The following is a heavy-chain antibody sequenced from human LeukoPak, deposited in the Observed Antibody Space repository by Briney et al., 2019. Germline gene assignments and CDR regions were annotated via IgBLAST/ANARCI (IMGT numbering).Heavy chain of an antibody. CDR1: GYSFTSYW. J-gene: IGHJ3*02. V-gene: IGHV5-51*01. Sequence: GESLKISCKGSGYSFTSYWIGWVRQMPGKGLEWMGIIYPGDSDTRYSPSFQGQVTISADKSISTAYLQWSSLKASDTAMYYCARRGLYCSGGSCYSSEAFDIWGQGTMVTVSS. CDR3: ARRGLYCSGGSCYSSEAFDI. CDR2: IYPGDSDT. D-gene: IGHD2-15*01.